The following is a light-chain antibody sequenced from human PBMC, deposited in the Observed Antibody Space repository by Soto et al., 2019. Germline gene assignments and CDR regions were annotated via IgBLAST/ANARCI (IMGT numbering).Light chain of an antibody. CDR1: QSVSSSY. Sequence: EILLTQSPGTLSVSPGERATVSCRASQSVSSSYLAWYQQKPGQAPRLLIYGASSRATGIPERFSGSGSGTEFTLTISSLQPEDFAVYYCQQYNNSPWTFGQGTQVDIK. J-gene: IGKJ1*01. V-gene: IGKV3-20*01. CDR2: GAS. CDR3: QQYNNSPWT.